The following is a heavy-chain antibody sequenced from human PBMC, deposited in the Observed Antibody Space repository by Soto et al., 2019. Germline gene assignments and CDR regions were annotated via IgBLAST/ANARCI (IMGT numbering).Heavy chain of an antibody. Sequence: GASVKVSCKASGYTFTSYGISWVRQAPGQGLEWMGWISAYNGNTNYAQKLQGRVTMTTDTSTSTAYMELRSLRSDDTAVYYCARDGHYYGSGSYYPNWGQGTVVTVSS. CDR3: ARDGHYYGSGSYYPN. CDR2: ISAYNGNT. J-gene: IGHJ4*02. D-gene: IGHD3-10*01. V-gene: IGHV1-18*01. CDR1: GYTFTSYG.